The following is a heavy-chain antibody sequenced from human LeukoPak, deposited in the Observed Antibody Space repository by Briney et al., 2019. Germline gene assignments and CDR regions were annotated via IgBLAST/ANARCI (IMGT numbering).Heavy chain of an antibody. CDR2: IIPIFGTA. Sequence: SVKLSCKASGGTFSSYAISWVRQAPGQGLEWMGGIIPIFGTANYAQKFQGRVTITADESTSTAYMELSSLRSEDTAVYYCARGYSELRVQDAFDIWGQGTMVTVSS. CDR1: GGTFSSYA. CDR3: ARGYSELRVQDAFDI. V-gene: IGHV1-69*13. D-gene: IGHD1-26*01. J-gene: IGHJ3*02.